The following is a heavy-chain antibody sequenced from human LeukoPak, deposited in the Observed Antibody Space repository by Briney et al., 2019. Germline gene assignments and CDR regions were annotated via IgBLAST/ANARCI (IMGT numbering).Heavy chain of an antibody. CDR3: AKNSPRYCGGDCPLDY. J-gene: IGHJ4*02. Sequence: GGSLRLSCAASGFTFSSYAMSWVRQAPGKGLEWVSAITGSGGSTYYADSVKGRFTISRDNSKNMLYLQMNSLRAEDTAVYYCAKNSPRYCGGDCPLDYWGQGTLVTVSS. CDR1: GFTFSSYA. CDR2: ITGSGGST. D-gene: IGHD2-21*02. V-gene: IGHV3-23*01.